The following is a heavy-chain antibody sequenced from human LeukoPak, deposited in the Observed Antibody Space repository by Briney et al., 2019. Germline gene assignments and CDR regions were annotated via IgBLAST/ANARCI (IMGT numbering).Heavy chain of an antibody. CDR3: ARGSGFYGMDV. CDR1: GFTFSSYA. V-gene: IGHV3-30*04. J-gene: IGHJ6*04. D-gene: IGHD3-3*01. Sequence: GRSLRLSCAASGFTFSSYAMHWVRQAPGKGLEWVAVISYDGSNKYYADSVKGRFTISRDNPKNTLYLQMNSLRAEDTAVYYCARGSGFYGMDVWGKGTTVTVSS. CDR2: ISYDGSNK.